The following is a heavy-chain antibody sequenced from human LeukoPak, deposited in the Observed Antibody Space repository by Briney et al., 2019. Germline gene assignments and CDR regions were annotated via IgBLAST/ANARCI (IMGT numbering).Heavy chain of an antibody. CDR3: ARGKPTEYSSSSGTYYFDY. CDR2: INHSGST. D-gene: IGHD6-6*01. V-gene: IGHV4-34*01. Sequence: GSLRLSCAASGFTFSSYWIHWVRQAPGKGLEWIGEINHSGSTNYNPSLKSRVTISVDTSKNQFSLKLSSVTAADTAVYYCARGKPTEYSSSSGTYYFDYWGQGTLVTVSS. J-gene: IGHJ4*02. CDR1: GFTFSSYW.